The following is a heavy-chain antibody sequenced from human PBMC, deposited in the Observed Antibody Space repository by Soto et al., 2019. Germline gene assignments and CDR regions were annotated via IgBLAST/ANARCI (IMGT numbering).Heavy chain of an antibody. CDR3: AKDPYPNWTYFDY. D-gene: IGHD1-1*01. J-gene: IGHJ4*02. CDR1: GFTFSDYW. Sequence: GGSLRHYCAASGFTFSDYWMSWVRQTPGKGLEWVGNIHLDGSEKYYAGFVKGRFTFSRDNVKNSLYLQMNSLKPEDTAVYYCAKDPYPNWTYFDYWGQGALVTVSS. V-gene: IGHV3-7*01. CDR2: IHLDGSEK.